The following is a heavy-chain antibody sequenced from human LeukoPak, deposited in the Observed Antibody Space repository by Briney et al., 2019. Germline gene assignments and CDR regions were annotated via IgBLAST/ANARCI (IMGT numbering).Heavy chain of an antibody. V-gene: IGHV4-34*01. D-gene: IGHD2-2*01. J-gene: IGHJ6*03. CDR3: ARHSLGYCSSTSCYKGYYYYMDA. Sequence: SETLSLTCAVYGGSFSGYYWSWIRQPPGKGLEWIGEINHSGSTNYNPSLKSRVTISVDTSKNQFSLKLSSVTAADTAVYYCARHSLGYCSSTSCYKGYYYYMDAWGKGTTVTISS. CDR2: INHSGST. CDR1: GGSFSGYY.